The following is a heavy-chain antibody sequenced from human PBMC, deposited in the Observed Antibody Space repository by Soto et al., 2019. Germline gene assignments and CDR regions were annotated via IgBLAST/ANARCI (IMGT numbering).Heavy chain of an antibody. CDR3: ASLGGTAMVKIDY. D-gene: IGHD5-18*01. J-gene: IGHJ4*02. V-gene: IGHV1-69*06. Sequence: QVQLVQSGAEVKKPGSSVKVSCKASGGTFSSYAISWVRQAPGQGLGRMGGIIPIFGTANYAQKFQSRVTITANKSTSTAYMELSSRRSEDTAVYYCASLGGTAMVKIDYWGQGTLVTVSS. CDR2: IIPIFGTA. CDR1: GGTFSSYA.